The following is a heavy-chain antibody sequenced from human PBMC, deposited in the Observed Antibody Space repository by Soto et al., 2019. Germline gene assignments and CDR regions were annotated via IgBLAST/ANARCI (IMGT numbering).Heavy chain of an antibody. D-gene: IGHD2-15*01. CDR1: GFFISRGNY. Sequence: SETLSLTCAVYGFFISRGNYWGWIRKPPGKGLEWIGSIFHGGNTYYNPSLKSRVTISVDMSKNQFSLKLNSVTAADTAVYYCARARWYDAFDVWGQGTVVTVSS. CDR2: IFHGGNT. V-gene: IGHV4-38-2*01. J-gene: IGHJ3*01. CDR3: ARARWYDAFDV.